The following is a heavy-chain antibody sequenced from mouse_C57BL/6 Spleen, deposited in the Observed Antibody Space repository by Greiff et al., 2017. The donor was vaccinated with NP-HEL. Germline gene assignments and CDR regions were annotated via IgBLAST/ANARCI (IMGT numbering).Heavy chain of an antibody. CDR1: GYTFTSYW. Sequence: QVQLKQPGAELVRPGTSVKLSCKSSGYTFTSYWMHWVKQRPGQGLEWIGVIDPSDSYTNYNQKFKGKATLTVDTSSSTAYMQLSSLTSEDSAVYYCARSPYDYDRGGFDYWGQGTTLTVSS. CDR3: ARSPYDYDRGGFDY. V-gene: IGHV1-59*01. CDR2: IDPSDSYT. J-gene: IGHJ2*01. D-gene: IGHD2-4*01.